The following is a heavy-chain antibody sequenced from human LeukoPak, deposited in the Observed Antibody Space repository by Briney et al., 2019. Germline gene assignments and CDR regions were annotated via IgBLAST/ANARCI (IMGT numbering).Heavy chain of an antibody. J-gene: IGHJ5*02. CDR3: ARGNIAAAGTDWFDP. V-gene: IGHV1-8*01. CDR1: GYTFTIYD. D-gene: IGHD6-13*01. Sequence: ASVKVSCKASGYTFTIYDINWVRRATGQGLEWMGWMNPNSGNTGYAQKFQGRVTMTRNTSISTAYMELSSLRSEDTAVYYCARGNIAAAGTDWFDPWGQGTLVTVSS. CDR2: MNPNSGNT.